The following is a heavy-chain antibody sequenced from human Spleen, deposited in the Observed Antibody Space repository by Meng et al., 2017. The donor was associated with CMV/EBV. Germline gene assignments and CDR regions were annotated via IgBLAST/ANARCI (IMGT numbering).Heavy chain of an antibody. CDR1: DYIFTTYD. V-gene: IGHV1-69*05. D-gene: IGHD1-26*01. CDR3: SRDSLVGERNFDY. J-gene: IGHJ4*02. CDR2: IIAISGPA. Sequence: SVKVSCKPSDYIFTTYDINWVRQAPGQGLEWMGGIIAISGPADYAQKFEGRLTISTDESMTTVYMELSSLRSEDTAIYYCSRDSLVGERNFDYWGQGTLVTVSS.